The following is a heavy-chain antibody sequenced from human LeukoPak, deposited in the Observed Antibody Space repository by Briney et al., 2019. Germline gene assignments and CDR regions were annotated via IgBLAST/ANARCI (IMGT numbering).Heavy chain of an antibody. Sequence: PGGSLRLSCAASGFTFSNYWTNWVRQAPGKGLEWVANIKEDGSEKYYVDSVKGRFTISRDNAKNSLCLQMNSLRAEDTAIYYCVRSGGYWGQGTLVTVSS. V-gene: IGHV3-7*05. D-gene: IGHD1-26*01. CDR2: IKEDGSEK. CDR1: GFTFSNYW. J-gene: IGHJ4*02. CDR3: VRSGGY.